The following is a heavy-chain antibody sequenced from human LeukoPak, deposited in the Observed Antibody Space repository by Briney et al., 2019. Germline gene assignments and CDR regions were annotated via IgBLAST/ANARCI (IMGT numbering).Heavy chain of an antibody. CDR3: ARGYSSSWYGAFDI. J-gene: IGHJ3*02. CDR1: GGTFSSYA. D-gene: IGHD6-13*01. Sequence: GASVKVSCKASGGTFSSYAISWVRQAPGQGLEWMGGIIPIFGTANYAQKFQGRVTITTDESTSTAYMELSSLRSEDTAAYYCARGYSSSWYGAFDIWGQGTMVTVSS. CDR2: IIPIFGTA. V-gene: IGHV1-69*05.